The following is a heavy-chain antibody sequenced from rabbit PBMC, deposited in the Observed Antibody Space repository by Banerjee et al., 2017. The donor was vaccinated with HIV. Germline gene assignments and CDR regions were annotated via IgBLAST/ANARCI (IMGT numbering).Heavy chain of an antibody. CDR1: GFSFSYSSW. CDR3: ARSGYVGWGGDGDLTGNKL. Sequence: QEQLEESGGDLVKPEGSLTLTCTASGFSFSYSSWICWVRQAPGKGLEWIACIYVGSGGGTKYASWAKGRFTISKTSSTTVTLQMTSLTVADTATYFCARSGYVGWGGDGDLTGNKLWGPGTLVTVS. J-gene: IGHJ4*01. V-gene: IGHV1S45*01. D-gene: IGHD4-1*01. CDR2: IYVGSGGGT.